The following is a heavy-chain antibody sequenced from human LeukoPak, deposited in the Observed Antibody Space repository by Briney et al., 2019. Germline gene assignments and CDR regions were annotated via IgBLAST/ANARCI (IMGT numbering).Heavy chain of an antibody. V-gene: IGHV1-18*01. Sequence: ASVKVSCKASGYTFTSDGISWVRQAPGQGLEWMGWISAYNGNTNYAQKLQGRVTMTTDTSTSTAYMELRSLRSDDTAVYYCAREGPQPLLYYYDSSGYGMDVWGQGTTVTVSS. D-gene: IGHD3-22*01. CDR1: GYTFTSDG. CDR3: AREGPQPLLYYYDSSGYGMDV. CDR2: ISAYNGNT. J-gene: IGHJ6*02.